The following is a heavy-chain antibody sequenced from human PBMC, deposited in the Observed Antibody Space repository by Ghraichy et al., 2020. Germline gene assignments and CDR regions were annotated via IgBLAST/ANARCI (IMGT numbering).Heavy chain of an antibody. CDR1: GGSISGGNYY. J-gene: IGHJ4*02. D-gene: IGHD2-8*01. CDR2: IHYTGNT. CDR3: ARESCTYGVCYVFDY. Sequence: SETLSLTCTVSGGSISGGNYYWAWIRQPPGKGLEWVGTIHYTGNTYYNPSLKSHVTIAVDTSSSRFSLELSSVTAADTAVYYCARESCTYGVCYVFDYWGQGTLVTVSS. V-gene: IGHV4-39*02.